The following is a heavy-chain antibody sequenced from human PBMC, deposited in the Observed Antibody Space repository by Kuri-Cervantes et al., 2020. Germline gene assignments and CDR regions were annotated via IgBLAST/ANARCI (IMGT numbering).Heavy chain of an antibody. CDR2: ISSSSSYI. CDR1: GFTFSSYS. D-gene: IGHD2-15*01. Sequence: GESLKISCAASGFTFSSYSMNWVRQAPGKGLEWVSSISSSSSYIYYADSVKGRFTISRDNAMNSLYLQMNSLRAEDTAVYYCARAARRPYSYYFDYWGQGTLVTVSS. V-gene: IGHV3-21*01. CDR3: ARAARRPYSYYFDY. J-gene: IGHJ4*02.